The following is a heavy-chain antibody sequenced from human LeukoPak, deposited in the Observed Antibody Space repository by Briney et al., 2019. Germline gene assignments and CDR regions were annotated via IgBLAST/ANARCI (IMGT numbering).Heavy chain of an antibody. Sequence: GGSLRLSCAASGFTVSSNYMSWVRQAPGKGLEWVAVIYSGGSTYYADSVKGQFTISRDNSNNTLYIQMTCLRAEDPAVYYSARVGYSSGWRGFDYWGQGTLVTVSS. CDR1: GFTVSSNY. J-gene: IGHJ4*02. CDR3: ARVGYSSGWRGFDY. CDR2: IYSGGST. D-gene: IGHD6-19*01. V-gene: IGHV3-53*01.